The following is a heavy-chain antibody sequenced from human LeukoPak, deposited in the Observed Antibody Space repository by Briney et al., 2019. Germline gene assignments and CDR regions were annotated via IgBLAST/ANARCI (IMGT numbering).Heavy chain of an antibody. CDR3: ARVGSSSVYYYYYYMDV. Sequence: QPGGSLRLSCAASGFTFSSYWIDWVRQAPGKGLVWVSRINRDGSSTDYADSVKGRFTISRDNAKNALYLQMNSLRVEDTAVYYCARVGSSSVYYYYYYMDVWGKGTTVTVSS. CDR2: INRDGSST. D-gene: IGHD6-13*01. V-gene: IGHV3-74*01. J-gene: IGHJ6*03. CDR1: GFTFSSYW.